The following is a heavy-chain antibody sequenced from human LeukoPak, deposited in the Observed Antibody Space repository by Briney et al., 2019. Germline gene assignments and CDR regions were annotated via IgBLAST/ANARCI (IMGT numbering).Heavy chain of an antibody. D-gene: IGHD3-16*02. CDR2: INHSGST. CDR3: ARVRVWGSYRPYYFDY. J-gene: IGHJ4*02. V-gene: IGHV4-34*01. Sequence: SETLSLTCAVYGGSFSGDYWSRIRQPPGKGLEWIGEINHSGSTNYNPSLKSRVTISVDTSKNQFSLKLSSVTAADTAVYYCARVRVWGSYRPYYFDYWGQGTLVTVSS. CDR1: GGSFSGDY.